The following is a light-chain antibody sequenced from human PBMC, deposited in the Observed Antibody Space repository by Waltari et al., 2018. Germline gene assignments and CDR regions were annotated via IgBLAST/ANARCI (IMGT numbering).Light chain of an antibody. J-gene: IGLJ1*01. CDR2: DDG. CDR3: QVWDSGSNHYV. V-gene: IGLV3-21*02. CDR1: KIGSKN. Sequence: SYELTQPPSVSVAPGQTARITCDGDKIGSKNVHWYQPKPGQAPVLVVYDDGDRPSGIPELVSGSNSGNTAALTISRVDAGDEAEYYCQVWDSGSNHYVFGTVTKVTVL.